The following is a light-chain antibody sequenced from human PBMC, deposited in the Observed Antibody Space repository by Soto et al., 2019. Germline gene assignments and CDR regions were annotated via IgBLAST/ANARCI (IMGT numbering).Light chain of an antibody. V-gene: IGKV3-20*01. CDR2: GAS. Sequence: VLTQSPGTLSLSPGERATLSCRASQSVSAGYLAWYQQKPGQAPRLLISGASSRATAIPDRFSGSGSGADFTLTISRLEPEDFADYYCQQYARSPATFGQGTKVEIK. CDR3: QQYARSPAT. CDR1: QSVSAGY. J-gene: IGKJ1*01.